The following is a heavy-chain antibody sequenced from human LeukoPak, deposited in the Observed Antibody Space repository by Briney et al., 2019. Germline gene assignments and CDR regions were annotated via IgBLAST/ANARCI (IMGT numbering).Heavy chain of an antibody. CDR2: IYYSGST. Sequence: SETLSLTCTVSGGSISSYYWSWIRQPPGKGLEWIGYIYYSGSTNYNPSLKSRVSISVDTSKNQFSLKLSSVTAADTAVYYCAREFSVTTGAFDIWGQGTMVTVSS. V-gene: IGHV4-59*12. J-gene: IGHJ3*02. CDR3: AREFSVTTGAFDI. D-gene: IGHD4-17*01. CDR1: GGSISSYY.